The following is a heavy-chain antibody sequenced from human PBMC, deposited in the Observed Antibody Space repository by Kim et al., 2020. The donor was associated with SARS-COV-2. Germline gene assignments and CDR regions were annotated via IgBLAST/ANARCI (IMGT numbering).Heavy chain of an antibody. V-gene: IGHV1-69*04. CDR1: GGTFSSYA. CDR3: ARAINSGSYKAAGFDP. CDR2: IIPILGIA. D-gene: IGHD1-26*01. J-gene: IGHJ5*02. Sequence: SVKVSCKASGGTFSSYAISWVRQAPGQGLEWMGRIIPILGIANYAQKFQGRVTITADKSTSTAYMELSSLRSEDTAVYYCARAINSGSYKAAGFDPWGQGTLVTVSS.